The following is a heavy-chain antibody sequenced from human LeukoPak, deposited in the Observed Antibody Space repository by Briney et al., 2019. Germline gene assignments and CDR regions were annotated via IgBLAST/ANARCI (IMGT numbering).Heavy chain of an antibody. V-gene: IGHV3-30*18. CDR1: GFTFSRYG. CDR3: AKDSAALRFDP. CDR2: ISYDGSNK. D-gene: IGHD2-15*01. Sequence: PGGSLRLSCAASGFTFSRYGMHWVRQAPGKGLEWVAVISYDGSNKYYADSVKGRFTISRDNSKNTLFLQMNSLRAEDTAIYYCAKDSAALRFDPWGQGTLVTVSS. J-gene: IGHJ5*02.